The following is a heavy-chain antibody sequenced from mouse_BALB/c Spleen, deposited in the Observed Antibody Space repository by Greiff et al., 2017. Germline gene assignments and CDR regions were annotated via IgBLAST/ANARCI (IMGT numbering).Heavy chain of an antibody. J-gene: IGHJ4*01. V-gene: IGHV1S127*01. Sequence: VQLQQPGAELVKPGASVKMSCKASGYTFTSYWMHWVKQRPGQGLEWIGVIDPSDSYTSYNQKFKGKATLTVDTSSSTAYMQLSSLTSEDSAVYYCTRDGGLRRDYYAMDYWGQGTSVTVSA. CDR2: IDPSDSYT. CDR3: TRDGGLRRDYYAMDY. D-gene: IGHD2-2*01. CDR1: GYTFTSYW.